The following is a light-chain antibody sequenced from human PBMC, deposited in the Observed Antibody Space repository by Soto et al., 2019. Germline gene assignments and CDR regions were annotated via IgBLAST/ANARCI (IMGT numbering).Light chain of an antibody. J-gene: IGLJ2*01. CDR3: SSYTSSGPLVV. V-gene: IGLV2-14*01. Sequence: QSALTQPASVSGSPGQSITISCTGTSSDVGGYNYVSWYQQHPGKAPKLIIYEVSNRPTGVSNRFSGSKSGHTASLTISGLQSEDEADYYCSSYTSSGPLVVFGGGTKLTVL. CDR1: SSDVGGYNY. CDR2: EVS.